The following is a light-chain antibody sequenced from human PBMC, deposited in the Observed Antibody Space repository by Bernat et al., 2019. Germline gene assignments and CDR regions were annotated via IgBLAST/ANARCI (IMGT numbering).Light chain of an antibody. CDR2: EVT. J-gene: IGLJ3*02. CDR1: SSDFGAFNY. Sequence: QSALTQPPSASGSPGQSVTISCTGTSSDFGAFNYFSWYQQHPGKAPKLIIHEVTKRPSGVPDRFSGTKSGNTASLTVSGLQAEDEAHYFCSSYAGSNTLVFGGGTMLTVL. V-gene: IGLV2-8*01. CDR3: SSYAGSNTLV.